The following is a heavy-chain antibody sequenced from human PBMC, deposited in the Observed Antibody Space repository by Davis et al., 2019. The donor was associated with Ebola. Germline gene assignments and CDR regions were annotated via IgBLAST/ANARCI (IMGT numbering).Heavy chain of an antibody. D-gene: IGHD3-22*01. J-gene: IGHJ6*02. CDR1: GFTFSSYA. CDR2: ISGSGGST. V-gene: IGHV3-23*01. Sequence: GGSLRLSCAASGFTFSSYAMSWVRQAPGKGLEWVSAISGSGGSTYYADSVKGRFTISRDNAKNSLYLQMNSLRAEDTAVYYCARGDYYDSSGYYYFAGTYYYYGMDVWGQGTTVTVSS. CDR3: ARGDYYDSSGYYYFAGTYYYYGMDV.